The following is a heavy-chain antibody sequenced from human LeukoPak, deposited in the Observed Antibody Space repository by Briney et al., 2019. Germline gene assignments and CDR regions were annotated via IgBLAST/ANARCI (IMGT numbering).Heavy chain of an antibody. CDR2: ISASGSTI. CDR1: GFTFSSYE. D-gene: IGHD4/OR15-4a*01. CDR3: ARGVPRLLARVWFDP. J-gene: IGHJ5*02. Sequence: GGSLRLSCAASGFTFSSYEMNWVRQAPGKGLEWVSYISASGSTIYYADSVKGRFTISRDNAKNSLYLQMNSLRAEDTAVYYCARGVPRLLARVWFDPWGQGTLVTVSS. V-gene: IGHV3-48*03.